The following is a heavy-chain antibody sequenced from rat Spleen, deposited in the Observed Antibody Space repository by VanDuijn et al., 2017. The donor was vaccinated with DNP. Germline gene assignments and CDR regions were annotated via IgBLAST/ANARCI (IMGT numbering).Heavy chain of an antibody. CDR1: GFTFSDYN. J-gene: IGHJ3*01. CDR3: TSDSLNSSSFVY. CDR2: ISPSGSTT. D-gene: IGHD1-2*01. V-gene: IGHV5S10*01. Sequence: EVQLVESGGGLVQPGRSLKLSCAASGFTFSDYNMAWVRQAPKKGLEWVATISPSGSTTYYPDSVKGRFTISRDDAKSSLYLQMNSLQTDDTGTYYCTSDSLNSSSFVYWGQGSLVTVSS.